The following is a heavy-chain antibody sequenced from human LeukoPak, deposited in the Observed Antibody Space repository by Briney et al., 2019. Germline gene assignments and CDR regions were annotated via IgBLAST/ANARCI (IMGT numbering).Heavy chain of an antibody. CDR3: ATAPAYYYYMDV. Sequence: GGSLRLSCEASGFTFSNYSMNWVRQAPGKGLEWVSYIRSSSTTIYYADSVKGRFTISRDNSKNTLYLQMNSLRAEDTAVYYCATAPAYYYYMDVWGKGTTVTVSS. V-gene: IGHV3-48*01. J-gene: IGHJ6*03. CDR2: IRSSSTTI. CDR1: GFTFSNYS.